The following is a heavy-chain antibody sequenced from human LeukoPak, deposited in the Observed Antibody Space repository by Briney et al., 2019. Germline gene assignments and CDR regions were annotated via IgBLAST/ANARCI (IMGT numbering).Heavy chain of an antibody. J-gene: IGHJ4*02. V-gene: IGHV3-30*02. D-gene: IGHD1-26*01. Sequence: GGSLRLSCTASGFTFGDYAMSWVRQAPGKGLEWVAFIRYDGSNKYYADSVKGRFTISRDNSKNTLYLQMNSLRAEDTAVYYCAKDPGATNEIDYWGQGTLVTVSS. CDR2: IRYDGSNK. CDR3: AKDPGATNEIDY. CDR1: GFTFGDYA.